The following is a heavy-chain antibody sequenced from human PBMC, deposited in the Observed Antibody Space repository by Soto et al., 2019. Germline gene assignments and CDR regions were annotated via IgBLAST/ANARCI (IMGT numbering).Heavy chain of an antibody. V-gene: IGHV3-21*01. CDR3: ARDWDVAVAPAALKYPPYYAMDV. D-gene: IGHD2-2*01. CDR1: GFTFSTYS. J-gene: IGHJ6*01. CDR2: ISSSSTYI. Sequence: EVQLVESGGGPVKPGGSLRLSCAASGFTFSTYSMCWVRQAPGKGLEWVASISSSSTYIYYADSLKGRFTISRDNAMKSVYLQMNSLRAEDTAVYYCARDWDVAVAPAALKYPPYYAMDVW.